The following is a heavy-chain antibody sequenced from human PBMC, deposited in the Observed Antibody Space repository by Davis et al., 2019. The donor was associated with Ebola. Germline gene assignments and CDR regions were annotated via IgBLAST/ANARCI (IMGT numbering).Heavy chain of an antibody. Sequence: PSETLSLTCTVSGGSISSYYWSWIRQPPGKGLEWIGYIYYSGSTNYNPSLKSRVTISVDTSKNQFSLKLSSVTAADTAVYYCARGVMIQGVGQFDYWGQGTLVTVSS. CDR1: GGSISSYY. V-gene: IGHV4-59*12. D-gene: IGHD3-10*01. J-gene: IGHJ4*02. CDR3: ARGVMIQGVGQFDY. CDR2: IYYSGST.